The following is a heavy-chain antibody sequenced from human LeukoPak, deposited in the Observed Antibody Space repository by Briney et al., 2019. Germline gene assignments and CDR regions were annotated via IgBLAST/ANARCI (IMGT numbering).Heavy chain of an antibody. CDR3: ARGHIAARVYGYYYGMDV. V-gene: IGHV4-34*01. D-gene: IGHD6-13*01. CDR1: GGSFNVYY. Sequence: PSETLSLTCALYGGSFNVYYWGWIRQPPGKGLEWIGEINHSGSTNYNPSLKSRVTISVDTSKNQFSLKLSSVTAADTAVYYCARGHIAARVYGYYYGMDVWGQGTTVTVSS. J-gene: IGHJ6*02. CDR2: INHSGST.